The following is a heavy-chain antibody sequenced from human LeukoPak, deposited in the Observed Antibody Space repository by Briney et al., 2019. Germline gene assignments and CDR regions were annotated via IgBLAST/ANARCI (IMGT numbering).Heavy chain of an antibody. V-gene: IGHV3-30*18. CDR1: GFTFSSHV. D-gene: IGHD1-1*01. J-gene: IGHJ4*02. CDR2: ISYDGSKK. CDR3: SKEKYNWNDYYDY. Sequence: GGSLRLSCAASGFTFSSHVMHWVRQAPGKGLEWVAVISYDGSKKYYADSVKGRFTISRDNAKNTVYLQMNSLRAEDTAVYYCSKEKYNWNDYYDYWGQGTLVSVSS.